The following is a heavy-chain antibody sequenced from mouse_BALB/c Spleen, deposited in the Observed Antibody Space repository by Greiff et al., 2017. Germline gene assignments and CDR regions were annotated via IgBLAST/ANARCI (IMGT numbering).Heavy chain of an antibody. Sequence: QVQLQQSAAELARPGASVKMSCKASGYTFTSYTMHWVKQRPGQGLEWIGYINPSSGYTEYNQKFKDKTTLTADKSSSTAYMQLSSLTSEDSAVYYCASPYDGDYYAMDYWGQGTSVTVSS. CDR1: GYTFTSYT. J-gene: IGHJ4*01. CDR2: INPSSGYT. CDR3: ASPYDGDYYAMDY. V-gene: IGHV1-4*02. D-gene: IGHD2-12*01.